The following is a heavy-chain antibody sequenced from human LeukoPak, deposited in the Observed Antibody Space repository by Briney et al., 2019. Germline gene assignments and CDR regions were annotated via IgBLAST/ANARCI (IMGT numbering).Heavy chain of an antibody. V-gene: IGHV4-59*01. J-gene: IGHJ4*02. D-gene: IGHD5-18*01. Sequence: SGTLSLTCSVSGGSISSYYWSWIRQPPGKGLEWIGYIYYSGRTNYNPSLKSRVTISVDTSKNQFSLTLSSVTAADTAVYYCARGQKYRNGYTVTELGSGYFDYWGQGTLVTVSS. CDR3: ARGQKYRNGYTVTELGSGYFDY. CDR2: IYYSGRT. CDR1: GGSISSYY.